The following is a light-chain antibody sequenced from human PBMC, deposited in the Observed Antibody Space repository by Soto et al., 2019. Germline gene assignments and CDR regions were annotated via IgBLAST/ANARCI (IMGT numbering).Light chain of an antibody. CDR3: QQYKSYPWT. CDR2: KAS. V-gene: IGKV1-5*03. J-gene: IGKJ1*01. Sequence: DNHITQSPSTLSASVGDRVTITCRASQSISSWLAWYQQKPGKAPNLLIYKASSLRSGVPSRFSGSGSGTEFTLTISSXQPDDSATYYCQQYKSYPWTFGQGTKVDIK. CDR1: QSISSW.